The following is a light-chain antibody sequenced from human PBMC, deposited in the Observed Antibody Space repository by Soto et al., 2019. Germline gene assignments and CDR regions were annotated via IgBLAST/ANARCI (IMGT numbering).Light chain of an antibody. J-gene: IGKJ1*01. CDR1: QRVSSTY. CDR3: HQYGSLPRT. Sequence: EVVLTQSPGTLSLSPGERVTLSCRASQRVSSTYLAWFQQKPGQAPRLLIYGASTRATGIPDRFSGRGSGTDFTLTISRLEPEDFAVYYCHQYGSLPRTFGQGTKVEIK. CDR2: GAS. V-gene: IGKV3-20*01.